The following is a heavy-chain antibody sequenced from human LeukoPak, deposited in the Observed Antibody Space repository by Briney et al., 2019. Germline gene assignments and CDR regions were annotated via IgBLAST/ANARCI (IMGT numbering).Heavy chain of an antibody. V-gene: IGHV5-51*01. CDR1: GNSLTSYW. CDR2: IYPDDSDT. CDR3: ARLRGYCSSTSCYGLDY. J-gene: IGHJ4*02. D-gene: IGHD2-2*01. Sequence: GESLKISCKGSGNSLTSYWIGWVRQMPGKGLEWMGIIYPDDSDTRYSPSFQGQVTISADKSISTAYLQWSSLKASDTAMYYCARLRGYCSSTSCYGLDYWGQGTLVTVSS.